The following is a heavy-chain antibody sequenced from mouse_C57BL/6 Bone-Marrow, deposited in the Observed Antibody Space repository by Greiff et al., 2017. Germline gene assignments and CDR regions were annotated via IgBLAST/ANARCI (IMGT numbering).Heavy chain of an antibody. CDR2: INPSSGYT. D-gene: IGHD1-1*01. Sequence: QVQLQQSGAELAKPGASVKLSCKASGYTFTSYWMHWVKQRPGQGLEWIGYINPSSGYTKYNQKFKDKAKLTADKSSSTAYMQLSSLTYEDSAVYYCANLITTVVAPYAMDYWGQGTSVTVSS. V-gene: IGHV1-7*01. CDR3: ANLITTVVAPYAMDY. J-gene: IGHJ4*01. CDR1: GYTFTSYW.